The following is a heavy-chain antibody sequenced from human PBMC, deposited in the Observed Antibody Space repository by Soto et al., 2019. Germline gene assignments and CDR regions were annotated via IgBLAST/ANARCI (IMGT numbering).Heavy chain of an antibody. V-gene: IGHV4-34*01. CDR1: GGSFSGYY. CDR2: INHSGYT. CDR3: ARMDGGSIDY. J-gene: IGHJ4*02. Sequence: QVPLQQWGAGLLKPSETLSLTCAVYGGSFSGYYWSWIRQPPGKGLEWIGEINHSGYTSYNTSLKSRVTISLDTPNYQFSLKLTSVTAADTAVYYCARMDGGSIDYWGQGNLVTVSS. D-gene: IGHD2-15*01.